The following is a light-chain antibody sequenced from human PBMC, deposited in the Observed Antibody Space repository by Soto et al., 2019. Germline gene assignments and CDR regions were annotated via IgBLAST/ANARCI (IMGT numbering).Light chain of an antibody. CDR3: EQYKNWPFT. Sequence: EIVMTQSPAPLSVSPGERATLSCRASQSFSSSLAWYQQKPGQAPRLLIYGASARATGIPARVSGSGSGTDFTVTLSCLESEDFAVDYCEQYKNWPFTFGGGIEVEI. CDR2: GAS. J-gene: IGKJ4*01. V-gene: IGKV3-15*01. CDR1: QSFSSS.